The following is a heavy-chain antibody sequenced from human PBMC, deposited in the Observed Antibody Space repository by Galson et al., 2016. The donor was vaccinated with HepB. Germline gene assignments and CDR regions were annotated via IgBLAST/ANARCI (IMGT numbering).Heavy chain of an antibody. CDR3: ARLRRGGAAGSYSYHSMDV. Sequence: SETLSLTCSVSGGSVSSDYWSWIRQPPGKGLEWIAYIHYSGSTDYNPSLKSRVSISLDTSKNQFSLRLTSVTAADTAVYFCARLRRGGAAGSYSYHSMDVWGQGTTVTVS. V-gene: IGHV4-59*02. CDR2: IHYSGST. CDR1: GGSVSSDY. D-gene: IGHD6-13*01. J-gene: IGHJ6*02.